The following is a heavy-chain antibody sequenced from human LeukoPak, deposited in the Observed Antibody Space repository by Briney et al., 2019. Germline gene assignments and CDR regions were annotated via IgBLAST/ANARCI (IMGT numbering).Heavy chain of an antibody. D-gene: IGHD2-15*01. CDR3: ARDQLNCSGGSCRNWFDP. Sequence: PGRSLRLSCAASGFTFSSYAMHWVRQAPGKGLEWVAVISYDGSNKYYADSVKGRFTISRDNSKNTLYLQMNSPRAEDTAVYYCARDQLNCSGGSCRNWFDPWGQGTLVTVSS. CDR1: GFTFSSYA. V-gene: IGHV3-30-3*01. CDR2: ISYDGSNK. J-gene: IGHJ5*02.